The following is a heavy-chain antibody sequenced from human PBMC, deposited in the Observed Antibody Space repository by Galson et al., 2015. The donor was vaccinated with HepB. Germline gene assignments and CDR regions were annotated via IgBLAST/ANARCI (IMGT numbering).Heavy chain of an antibody. Sequence: SLRLSCAASGFTVSRNYMHWVRQAPGKGLEWVSVIYSGATTYYADSVEGRFTISRDNSKNTLYLRMNSLRTEDTAVYYCARGPHYYYASGSQDRPFDYWGQGTLVTVSS. CDR3: ARGPHYYYASGSQDRPFDY. CDR1: GFTVSRNY. V-gene: IGHV3-66*02. D-gene: IGHD3-10*01. CDR2: IYSGATT. J-gene: IGHJ4*02.